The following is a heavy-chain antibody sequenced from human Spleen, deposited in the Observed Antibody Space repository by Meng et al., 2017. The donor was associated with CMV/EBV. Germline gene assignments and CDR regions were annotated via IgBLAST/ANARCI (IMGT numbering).Heavy chain of an antibody. D-gene: IGHD6-13*01. J-gene: IGHJ4*02. V-gene: IGHV4-34*01. Sequence: SETLSLTCAVYGGSFSGYYWSWIRQPPGKGLEWIGEINHSGSTNYNPSLKSRVTISVDTSKNQFSLKLSSVTAADTAVYYCARVRIAAAGTEIFGFDYWGQGTLVTVSS. CDR1: GGSFSGYY. CDR2: INHSGST. CDR3: ARVRIAAAGTEIFGFDY.